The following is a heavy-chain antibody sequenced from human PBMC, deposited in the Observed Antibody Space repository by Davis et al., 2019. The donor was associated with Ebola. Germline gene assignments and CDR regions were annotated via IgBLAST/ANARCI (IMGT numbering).Heavy chain of an antibody. CDR2: IDWDDDK. CDR3: ARIPYSSSSRGGYYYYYGMDV. V-gene: IGHV2-70*01. Sequence: SGPTLVKPTQTLTLTCTFSGFSLSTSGMCVSWIRQPPGKALEWLALIDWDDDKYYSTSLKTRLTISKDTSKNQVVLTMTNMDPVDTATYYCARIPYSSSSRGGYYYYYGMDVWGQGTTVTVSS. J-gene: IGHJ6*02. D-gene: IGHD6-6*01. CDR1: GFSLSTSGMC.